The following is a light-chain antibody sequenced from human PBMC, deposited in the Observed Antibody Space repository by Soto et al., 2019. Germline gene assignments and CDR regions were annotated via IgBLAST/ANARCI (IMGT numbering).Light chain of an antibody. CDR3: CSYAGSNNRV. CDR2: EVS. J-gene: IGLJ1*01. Sequence: QSALTQPPSASASPGQSVTISSTGTSSDVGGYNYVSWYQHHPGKAPKLMIFEVSKRPSGVPDRFSGSKSGNTASLTVSGLQAEDEADYFCCSYAGSNNRVFGTGTKLTVL. V-gene: IGLV2-8*01. CDR1: SSDVGGYNY.